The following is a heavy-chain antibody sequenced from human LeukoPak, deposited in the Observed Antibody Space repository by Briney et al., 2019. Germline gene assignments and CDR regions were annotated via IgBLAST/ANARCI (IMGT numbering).Heavy chain of an antibody. V-gene: IGHV3-23*01. CDR1: GFTFSSYG. D-gene: IGHD4-11*01. CDR3: AKDRGPTVTAYFDY. J-gene: IGHJ4*02. CDR2: LIGSGGAI. Sequence: PGGSLRLSCTASGFTFSSYGMSWVRQAPGKGLEWVSGLIGSGGAIYYADSVKGRFTIFRDNSKNTLYLQTNSLRAEDTAVYYCAKDRGPTVTAYFDYWGQGSLVTVSS.